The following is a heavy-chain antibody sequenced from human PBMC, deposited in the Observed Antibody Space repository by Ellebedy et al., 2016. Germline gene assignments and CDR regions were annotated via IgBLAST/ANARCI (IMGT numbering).Heavy chain of an antibody. CDR2: ICWHYDK. D-gene: IGHD3-22*01. Sequence: SGPTLVXPTHTLTLTCSFPGSSLHLTGVGVVWIRQPPGKALEWLALICWHYDKRYSPSLKSRLTITKDTSKNHVVLTMTNMDPVDTATYYCAHRPPRGGYISAWFDPWGQGTLVNVSS. CDR3: AHRPPRGGYISAWFDP. CDR1: GSSLHLTGVG. J-gene: IGHJ5*02. V-gene: IGHV2-5*01.